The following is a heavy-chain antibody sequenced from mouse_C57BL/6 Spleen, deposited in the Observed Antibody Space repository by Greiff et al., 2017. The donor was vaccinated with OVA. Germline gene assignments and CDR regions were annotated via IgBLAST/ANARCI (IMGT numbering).Heavy chain of an antibody. Sequence: EVKLVESGPGMVKPSQSLSLTCTVTGYSITSGYDWHWIRHFPGNKLEWMGYISYSGSTNYNPSLKSRISITHDTSKNHFFLKLNSVTTEDTATYYCARNSNYGWFAYWGQGTLVTVSA. J-gene: IGHJ3*01. D-gene: IGHD2-5*01. CDR1: GYSITSGYD. CDR2: ISYSGST. CDR3: ARNSNYGWFAY. V-gene: IGHV3-1*01.